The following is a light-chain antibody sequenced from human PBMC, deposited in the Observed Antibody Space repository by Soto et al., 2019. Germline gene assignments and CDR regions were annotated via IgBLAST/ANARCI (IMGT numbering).Light chain of an antibody. CDR3: QQRYKWPRT. Sequence: EIVLTQSPATLSLSPGERATLSCRASQSINIYLAWYQQRPGQAPRLLIYNAFNRATVIPGRFSGSGSGTDFTLTIRSLEPEDFAIYYCQQRYKWPRTFGQGTKVEIK. V-gene: IGKV3-11*01. CDR2: NAF. J-gene: IGKJ1*01. CDR1: QSINIY.